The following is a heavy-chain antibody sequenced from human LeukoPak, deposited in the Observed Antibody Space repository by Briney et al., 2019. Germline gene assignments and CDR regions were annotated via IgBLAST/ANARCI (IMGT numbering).Heavy chain of an antibody. CDR2: IYYSGST. CDR3: ARGRGYSYGQIGGFDY. CDR1: GGSISSGGYY. J-gene: IGHJ4*02. Sequence: SETLSLTCTVSGGSISSGGYYWSWIRQHPGKGLEWIGYIYYSGSTYYNPSLKSRVTISVDTSKNQFSLKLSSVTAADTAVYYCARGRGYSYGQIGGFDYWGQGTLVTVSS. D-gene: IGHD5-18*01. V-gene: IGHV4-31*03.